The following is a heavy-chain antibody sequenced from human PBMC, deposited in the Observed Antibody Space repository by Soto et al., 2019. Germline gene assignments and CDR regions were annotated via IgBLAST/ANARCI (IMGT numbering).Heavy chain of an antibody. CDR2: IWYDGSNK. Sequence: PGGSLRLSCAASGFTFSSYAMSWVRQAPGKGLEWVAVIWYDGSNKYYADSVKGRFTISRDNSKNTLYLQMNSLRAEDTAVYYCARDGPYGSGSYSFAFDIWGQGTMVTVSS. D-gene: IGHD3-10*01. CDR3: ARDGPYGSGSYSFAFDI. J-gene: IGHJ3*02. CDR1: GFTFSSYA. V-gene: IGHV3-33*08.